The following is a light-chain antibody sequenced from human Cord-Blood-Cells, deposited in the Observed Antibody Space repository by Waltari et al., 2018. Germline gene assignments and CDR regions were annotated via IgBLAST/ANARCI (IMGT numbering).Light chain of an antibody. CDR3: SSYTSSSTLV. CDR1: SSDVGGYNY. CDR2: DVS. V-gene: IGLV2-14*01. Sequence: QSALTQPASESGSPGQSITIPCTGTSSDVGGYNYLSWYQQHPGKAPKLMIYDVSNRPSGVSNRFSGSKSGNTASLTISGLQAEDEADYYCSSYTSSSTLVFGGGTKLTVL. J-gene: IGLJ2*01.